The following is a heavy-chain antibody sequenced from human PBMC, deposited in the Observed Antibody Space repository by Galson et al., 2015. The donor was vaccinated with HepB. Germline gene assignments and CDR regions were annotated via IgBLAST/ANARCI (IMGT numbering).Heavy chain of an antibody. D-gene: IGHD3-22*01. CDR3: AKDRHYDSSGYGLGSDY. V-gene: IGHV3-23*01. J-gene: IGHJ4*02. Sequence: SLRLSCAASGFTFSSYAMSWVRQAPGKGLEWVSAISGSGGSTYYADSVKGRFTISRDNSKNTLYLQMNSLRAEDTAVYYCAKDRHYDSSGYGLGSDYWGQGTLITVSS. CDR2: ISGSGGST. CDR1: GFTFSSYA.